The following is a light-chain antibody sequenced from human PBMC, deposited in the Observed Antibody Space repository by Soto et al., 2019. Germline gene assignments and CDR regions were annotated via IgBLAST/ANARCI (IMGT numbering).Light chain of an antibody. Sequence: DVQLTQSPSFLSASVGDRVTITCRASQGIRTYLAWSQQKSGKAPKLLISVASTLQSGVPSRFGGSGSGTEFTVTISSLQPEDLAIYYCQQLYRYPYTFGQGTKVEI. CDR3: QQLYRYPYT. CDR2: VAS. CDR1: QGIRTY. J-gene: IGKJ2*01. V-gene: IGKV1-9*01.